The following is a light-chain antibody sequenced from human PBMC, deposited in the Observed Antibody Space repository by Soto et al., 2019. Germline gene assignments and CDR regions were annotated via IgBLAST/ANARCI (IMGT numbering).Light chain of an antibody. J-gene: IGKJ3*01. CDR3: QQRSNWPCN. CDR1: QSVSSY. Sequence: EIVLTQSPATLSLSPGERATLSCRASQSVSSYLAWYQQKPGQAPRLLIYDASNRATGIPARFSGSGSGTDFTLTISSLEPEDFAVYYCQQRSNWPCNFG. CDR2: DAS. V-gene: IGKV3-11*01.